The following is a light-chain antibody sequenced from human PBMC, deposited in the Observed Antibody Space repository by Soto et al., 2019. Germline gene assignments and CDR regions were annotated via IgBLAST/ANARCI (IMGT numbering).Light chain of an antibody. Sequence: DIHMTQSPSTLSSSVVDRVTITCRARQSISSWLAWYHQKPEEATKLLIYDAYSVESGVPTRCSGSGSGTEFTLIISSLQTDDFANYYWQQYNSYWTFGQGTKVDIK. CDR1: QSISSW. J-gene: IGKJ1*01. V-gene: IGKV1-5*01. CDR2: DAY. CDR3: QQYNSYWT.